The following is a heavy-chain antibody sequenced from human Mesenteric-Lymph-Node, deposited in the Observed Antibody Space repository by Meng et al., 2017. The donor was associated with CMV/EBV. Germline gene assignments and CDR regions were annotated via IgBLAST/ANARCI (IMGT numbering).Heavy chain of an antibody. D-gene: IGHD2-2*01. CDR2: ISAYNGNT. V-gene: IGHV1-18*01. CDR1: GYTFTSYA. CDR3: ARDSRIYCSSTSCYRAPVNWFDP. Sequence: ASVKVSCKASGYTFTSYAMNWVRQAPGQGLEWMGWISAYNGNTNYAQKLQGRVTMTTDTSTSTAYMELRSLRSDDTAVYYCARDSRIYCSSTSCYRAPVNWFDPWGQGTLVTVSS. J-gene: IGHJ5*02.